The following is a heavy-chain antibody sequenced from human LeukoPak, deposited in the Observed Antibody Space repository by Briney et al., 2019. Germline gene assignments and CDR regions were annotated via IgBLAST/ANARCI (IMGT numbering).Heavy chain of an antibody. CDR1: GFTVSSNY. D-gene: IGHD3-10*01. Sequence: GGSLRLSCAASGFTVSSNYMSWVRQAPGKGLEWVSVIYSGGSTYYADSVKGRFTISRDNSKNTLYLQMNSLRAEDTTVYYCAREVVRGVMSYYYGMDVWGQGTTVTVSS. CDR3: AREVVRGVMSYYYGMDV. J-gene: IGHJ6*02. CDR2: IYSGGST. V-gene: IGHV3-66*01.